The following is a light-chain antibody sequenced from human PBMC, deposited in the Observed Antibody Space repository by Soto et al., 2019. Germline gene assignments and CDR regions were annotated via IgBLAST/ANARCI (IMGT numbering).Light chain of an antibody. CDR3: QTWGTGTHVV. J-gene: IGLJ2*01. CDR1: SGHSSYA. CDR2: LNSDGSH. V-gene: IGLV4-69*01. Sequence: QSVLTQSPSASASLGASVKLTCTLSSGHSSYAIAWHQQQPEKGPRYLMKLNSDGSHSKGDGIPDRFSGSSSGAERYLTISSLQSEDEADYYCQTWGTGTHVVCGGGTKLTVL.